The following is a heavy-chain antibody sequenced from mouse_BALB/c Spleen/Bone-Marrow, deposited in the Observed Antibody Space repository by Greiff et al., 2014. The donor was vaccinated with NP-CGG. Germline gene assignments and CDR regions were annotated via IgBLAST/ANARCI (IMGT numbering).Heavy chain of an antibody. CDR2: IRNKAYGYTT. V-gene: IGHV7-3*02. CDR3: ARFPMDY. CDR1: RFTFTDYY. Sequence: EVKLVESGGGLVQPGGSLRLSCTTSRFTFTDYYMSWVRQPPGKALEWLAFIRNKAYGYTTEYSASVRGRFTISRDNSQSILYLQMNALRAEDSATYYSARFPMDYWGQGTSVTVSS. J-gene: IGHJ4*01.